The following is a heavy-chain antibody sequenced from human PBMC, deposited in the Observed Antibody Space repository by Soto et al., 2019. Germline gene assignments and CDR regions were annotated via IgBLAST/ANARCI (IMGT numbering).Heavy chain of an antibody. Sequence: QVQLVESGGGVVQPGRSLRLSCAASGFTFSSYGMHWVRQAPGKGLEWVAVISYDGSNKYYADSVKGRFTISRDNSKNTLYLQMNSLRAEDTAVYYCAKDSGRFLEWLLFGDGMDVWGQGTTVTVSS. V-gene: IGHV3-30*18. CDR3: AKDSGRFLEWLLFGDGMDV. D-gene: IGHD3-3*01. CDR1: GFTFSSYG. J-gene: IGHJ6*02. CDR2: ISYDGSNK.